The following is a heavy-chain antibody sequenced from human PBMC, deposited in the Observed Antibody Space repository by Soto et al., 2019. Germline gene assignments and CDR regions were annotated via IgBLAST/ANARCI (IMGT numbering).Heavy chain of an antibody. D-gene: IGHD6-13*01. J-gene: IGHJ4*02. CDR2: ISGSEDRT. V-gene: IGHV3-23*01. CDR1: GFSRRDHA. Sequence: GGSLRLSCAASGFSRRDHAWSWVRQAAGGGLEWVSGISGSEDRTNYADFVRGRFIISKDRAKNTLYLDMSGLRVDDTAVYFCGSTYTGGWGKGTLVTVSS. CDR3: GSTYTGG.